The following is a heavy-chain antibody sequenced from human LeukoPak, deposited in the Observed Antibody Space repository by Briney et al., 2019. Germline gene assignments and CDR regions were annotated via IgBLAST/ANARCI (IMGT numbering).Heavy chain of an antibody. CDR2: IYYSGST. J-gene: IGHJ3*02. CDR1: GGSISSYY. V-gene: IGHV4-59*01. CDR3: ARDRRTVVTPRGPPLAFDI. D-gene: IGHD4-23*01. Sequence: SETLSLTCTVSGGSISSYYWSWIRQPPGKGLEWIGYIYYSGSTNYNPSLKSRVTISVDTSKNQFSLKLSSVTAADTAVYYCARDRRTVVTPRGPPLAFDIWGQGTMVTASS.